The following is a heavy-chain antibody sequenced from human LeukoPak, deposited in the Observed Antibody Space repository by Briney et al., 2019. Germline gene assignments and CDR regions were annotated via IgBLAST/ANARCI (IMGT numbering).Heavy chain of an antibody. CDR3: ARAGENYYDDY. J-gene: IGHJ4*02. CDR1: GYTFTNCG. Sequence: ASVKVSCKASGYTFTNCGINWVRQAPGQGLEWMGWISAYNGNTNYAQKLQGRVTMTTDTSTSTAYMELRSLRSDDTAVYYCARAGENYYDDYWGQGTLVTVSS. D-gene: IGHD1-26*01. CDR2: ISAYNGNT. V-gene: IGHV1-18*01.